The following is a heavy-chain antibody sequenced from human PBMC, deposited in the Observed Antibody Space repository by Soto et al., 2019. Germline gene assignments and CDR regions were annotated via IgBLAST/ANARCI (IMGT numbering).Heavy chain of an antibody. D-gene: IGHD6-13*01. V-gene: IGHV4-34*01. CDR2: TNHSGST. Sequence: SETLSLTCAVYGGSFSGYYWSWIRQPPGKGLEWIGETNHSGSTNYNPSLKSRVTISVDTSKNQFSLKLSSVTAADTAVYYCASTIAAAVLPARLRHWFDPWGQGTLVTVSS. CDR3: ASTIAAAVLPARLRHWFDP. CDR1: GGSFSGYY. J-gene: IGHJ5*02.